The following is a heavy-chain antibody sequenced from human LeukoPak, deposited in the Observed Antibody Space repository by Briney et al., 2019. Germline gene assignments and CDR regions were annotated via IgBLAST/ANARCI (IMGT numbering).Heavy chain of an antibody. Sequence: GGSLRLSCAASGFTFSNAWMSWVRQAPGKGLEWVGRIKSKTDGGTTDYAAPVKGRFTISRDDSKNTLYLQMNSLKTEDTAVYYCTTDLAMVRGVITRDFDCWGQGTLVTVSS. CDR2: IKSKTDGGTT. D-gene: IGHD3-10*01. V-gene: IGHV3-15*01. CDR3: TTDLAMVRGVITRDFDC. J-gene: IGHJ4*02. CDR1: GFTFSNAW.